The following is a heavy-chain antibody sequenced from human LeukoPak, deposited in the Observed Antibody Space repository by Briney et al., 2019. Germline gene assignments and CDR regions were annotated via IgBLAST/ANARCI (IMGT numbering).Heavy chain of an antibody. CDR2: ISYDGSNK. CDR3: AKGSWRWLGNYFDY. J-gene: IGHJ4*02. Sequence: PGGSLRLSCAASGFTFSSYGMHWVRQAPGKGLEWVAVISYDGSNKYYADSVKGRFTISRDNSKNTLYLQMNSLRAEDTAVYYCAKGSWRWLGNYFDYWGQGTLVTVSS. D-gene: IGHD4-23*01. V-gene: IGHV3-30*18. CDR1: GFTFSSYG.